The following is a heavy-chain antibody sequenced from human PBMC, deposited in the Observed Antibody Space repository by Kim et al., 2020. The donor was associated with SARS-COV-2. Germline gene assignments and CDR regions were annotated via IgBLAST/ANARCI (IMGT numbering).Heavy chain of an antibody. Sequence: GGSLRLSCAASGFTFSDHYMDWVRQAPGKGLEWVGRSRHKPNSYTTEYAASVKGRFTISRDDSTNSVHLQMNSLKTEDTAVYYCVRGDSSGWAEAFDIWGQGTMVTVSS. CDR2: SRHKPNSYTT. V-gene: IGHV3-72*01. D-gene: IGHD3-22*01. CDR1: GFTFSDHY. J-gene: IGHJ3*02. CDR3: VRGDSSGWAEAFDI.